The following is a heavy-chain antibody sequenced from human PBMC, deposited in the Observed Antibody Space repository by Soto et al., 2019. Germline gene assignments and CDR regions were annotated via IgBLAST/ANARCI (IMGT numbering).Heavy chain of an antibody. CDR3: ARDATPADY. CDR1: GYTFTSYS. CDR2: ISAYNGNT. Sequence: QVQLVQSGAEVKKPGASVKVSCKASGYTFTSYSISWVRQAPGQGLEWMGWISAYNGNTNYAQMLQGRVTMTTDTSTNTAYMDLRSPRSDDTAVYYCARDATPADYWGQGTLVTVSS. J-gene: IGHJ4*02. V-gene: IGHV1-18*04.